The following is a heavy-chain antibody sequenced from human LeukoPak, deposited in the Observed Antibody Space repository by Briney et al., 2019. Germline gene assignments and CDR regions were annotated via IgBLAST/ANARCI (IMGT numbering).Heavy chain of an antibody. V-gene: IGHV1-2*02. CDR2: INPNSGGT. CDR3: ARQLSSNWFDP. J-gene: IGHJ5*02. D-gene: IGHD2-2*01. Sequence: ASVKVSCMASGYTFTGYYMHWVRQAPGQGLEWMGWINPNSGGTTYSQKFQGRVTITRNTSISTAYMELSSLRSEDTAVYYCARQLSSNWFDPWGQGTLVTVSS. CDR1: GYTFTGYY.